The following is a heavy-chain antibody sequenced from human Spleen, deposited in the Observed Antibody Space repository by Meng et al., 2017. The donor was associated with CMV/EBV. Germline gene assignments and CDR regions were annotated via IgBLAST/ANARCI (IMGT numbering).Heavy chain of an antibody. CDR2: ITSSSSYI. CDR1: GFPFSGYI. D-gene: IGHD5-24*01. J-gene: IGHJ4*02. CDR3: TRVLRDGYNPITLDY. Sequence: SGFPFSGYILNWFRQAPGKGLEWVSSITSSSSYIYYADSVKGRFTISRDNAKNSLSLQMNSLRAEDTAVYYCTRVLRDGYNPITLDYWGQGTLVTVSS. V-gene: IGHV3-21*01.